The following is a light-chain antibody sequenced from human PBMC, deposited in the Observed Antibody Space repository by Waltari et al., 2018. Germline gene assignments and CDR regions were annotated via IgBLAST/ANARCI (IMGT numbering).Light chain of an antibody. CDR3: QQYGSSIMYT. J-gene: IGKJ2*01. CDR2: GAS. CDR1: QSLTKKY. Sequence: VLTQSPGTLSLSPGERATFSCRASQSLTKKYLAWYQQKPGQAPRLLIYGASSRAAGVPDMFSGSGSGTDFTLTISRLEPEDFAVYYCQQYGSSIMYTFGQGTKLEIK. V-gene: IGKV3-20*01.